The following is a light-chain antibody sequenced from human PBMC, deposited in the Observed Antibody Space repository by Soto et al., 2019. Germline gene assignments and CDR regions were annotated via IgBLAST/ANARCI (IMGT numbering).Light chain of an antibody. Sequence: DIVMTQSPDSLAVSLGERATINCKSSQSVLYSSNNKNYLAWYQQKPGQPPKLLIYWASTRGSGVPDRFSGSGSGTDFNLTISSLQAEDVAVYYCQQYYSTPLTFGGGTKGEIK. CDR1: QSVLYSSNNKNY. V-gene: IGKV4-1*01. CDR2: WAS. J-gene: IGKJ4*01. CDR3: QQYYSTPLT.